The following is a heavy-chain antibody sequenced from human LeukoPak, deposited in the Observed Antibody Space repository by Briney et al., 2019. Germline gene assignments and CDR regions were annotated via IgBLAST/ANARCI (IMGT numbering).Heavy chain of an antibody. V-gene: IGHV4-59*12. J-gene: IGHJ4*02. CDR2: IYYSGST. D-gene: IGHD6-13*01. CDR1: GLPLSSYY. CDR3: ARVAYSRSWYTVGNYFAY. Sequence: LSDPLSHTRTVSGLPLSSYYWSRLRQPPGKGLEGIAYIYYSGSTNYHPSQKSRHPISVDTSKHQFPLNLSSVTAADTAVFYCARVAYSRSWYTVGNYFAYWGQGTRVTVSS.